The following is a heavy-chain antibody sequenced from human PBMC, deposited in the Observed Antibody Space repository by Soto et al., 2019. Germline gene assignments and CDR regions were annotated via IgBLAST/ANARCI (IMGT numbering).Heavy chain of an antibody. CDR3: AISAGYGGAFDV. CDR2: ITNNGDTT. J-gene: IGHJ3*01. D-gene: IGHD5-12*01. Sequence: EKQLVESGGALAQPGGSLRLSCVGSGFTFSIYALTWVRQAPGKGLEWVSLITNNGDTTFFGDSVKGRFSISRDNSKNTLYLQLENLRAEDTAVYYCAISAGYGGAFDVWGNGTMVAVSS. CDR1: GFTFSIYA. V-gene: IGHV3-23*04.